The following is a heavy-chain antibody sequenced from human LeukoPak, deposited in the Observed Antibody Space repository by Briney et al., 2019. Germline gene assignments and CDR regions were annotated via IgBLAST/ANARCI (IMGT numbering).Heavy chain of an antibody. CDR1: GFTFSSYA. CDR3: AKRGGYCTGGSRYSYYFDY. D-gene: IGHD2-15*01. V-gene: IGHV3-23*01. J-gene: IGHJ4*02. Sequence: GGSLRLSCAASGFTFSSYAMSWVRQAPGKGLEWVSIISGSGGSTYYADSVKGRFTISRDNSKNTLYLQMNSLRAEDTAVYYCAKRGGYCTGGSRYSYYFDYWGQGTLLTVSS. CDR2: ISGSGGST.